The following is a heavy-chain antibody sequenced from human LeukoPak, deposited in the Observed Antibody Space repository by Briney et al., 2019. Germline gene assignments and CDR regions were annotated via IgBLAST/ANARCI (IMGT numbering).Heavy chain of an antibody. Sequence: SVKVSCKASGGTFSRYAISWVRQAPGQGLEWMGGIVPLFGTTNYAQKFQGRVTITADESTSTAYMELSSLRSEDTAVYYCAREEDTSGFDSRFDPWGQGTLVTVSS. CDR3: AREEDTSGFDSRFDP. J-gene: IGHJ5*02. CDR1: GGTFSRYA. V-gene: IGHV1-69*13. CDR2: IVPLFGTT. D-gene: IGHD6-19*01.